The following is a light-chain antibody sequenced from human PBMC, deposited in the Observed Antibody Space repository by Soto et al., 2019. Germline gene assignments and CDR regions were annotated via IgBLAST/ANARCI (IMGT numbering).Light chain of an antibody. CDR1: SGSIASNY. J-gene: IGLJ2*01. Sequence: NFMLTQPHSVSESPGKTVTISCTRSSGSIASNYVQWFQQRPGSAPTTVIYEDDRRPSGVPDRFSGSIDRSSNSASLIISRLKTEDEGDYYGQSYDSGSHVIFGGGTQLTVL. CDR2: EDD. V-gene: IGLV6-57*04. CDR3: QSYDSGSHVI.